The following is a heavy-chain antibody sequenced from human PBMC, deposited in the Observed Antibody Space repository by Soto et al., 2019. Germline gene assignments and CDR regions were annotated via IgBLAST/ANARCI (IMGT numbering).Heavy chain of an antibody. CDR2: IRHDGGVK. J-gene: IGHJ5*02. Sequence: GGSLRLSCAASGFIFSSYWMSWVRQAPGKGLEWVASIRHDGGVKNYVDSVKDRFTMTTDTSTSTAYMELRSLRSDDTAVYYCARAGESWYRGWFDPWGQGTLVTVSS. CDR1: GFIFSSYW. CDR3: ARAGESWYRGWFDP. V-gene: IGHV3-7*05. D-gene: IGHD6-13*01.